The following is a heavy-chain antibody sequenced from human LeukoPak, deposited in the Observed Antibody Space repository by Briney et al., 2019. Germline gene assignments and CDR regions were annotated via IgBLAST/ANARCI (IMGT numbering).Heavy chain of an antibody. J-gene: IGHJ4*02. CDR1: GGSISSYY. D-gene: IGHD3-10*01. CDR2: IYYSGST. Sequence: SETLSLTCTVSGGSISSYYWSWIRQPPGKGLEWIGYIYYSGSTYYNPSLKSRVTISVDASKNQFSLKLSSVTAADTAVYYCATTRGPLDYWGQGTLVTVSS. CDR3: ATTRGPLDY. V-gene: IGHV4-59*12.